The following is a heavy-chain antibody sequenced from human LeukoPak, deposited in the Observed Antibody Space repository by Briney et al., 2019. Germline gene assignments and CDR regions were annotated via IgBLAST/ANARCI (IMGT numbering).Heavy chain of an antibody. D-gene: IGHD3-9*01. CDR1: GFTFSSYG. Sequence: GGSLRLSCAASGFTFSSYGMHWVRQAPGKGLEWVAIISYDGSNKYYADSVKGRFTISRDNSKNTLYLQMNSLRAEDTAVYYCARGGRTYYDILTGLGWGQGTLVTVSS. J-gene: IGHJ4*02. CDR3: ARGGRTYYDILTGLG. V-gene: IGHV3-30*03. CDR2: ISYDGSNK.